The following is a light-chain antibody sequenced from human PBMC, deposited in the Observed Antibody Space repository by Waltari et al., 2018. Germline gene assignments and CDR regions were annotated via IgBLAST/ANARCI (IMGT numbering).Light chain of an antibody. V-gene: IGKV4-1*01. Sequence: DIVLTQSPDSLAVSLGERATINCKSSQSLLYGPNNLDYLAWYQHKPGQPPKLLIYWASTRHSGVPDRISGSGSGADFNLTISSLQAEDVAVYYCQQYYSTPPYTFGRGTKVEVK. CDR3: QQYYSTPPYT. J-gene: IGKJ2*01. CDR1: QSLLYGPNNLDY. CDR2: WAS.